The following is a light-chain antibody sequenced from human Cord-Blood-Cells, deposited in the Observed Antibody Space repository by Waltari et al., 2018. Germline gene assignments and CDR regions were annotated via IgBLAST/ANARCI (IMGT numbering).Light chain of an antibody. J-gene: IGKJ3*01. CDR2: DAS. CDR1: QDISNY. Sequence: IQMTQSPSSLSASVGDRVTITCQASQDISNYLNWYQQKPGKHPKLLIYDASNLETGVPSRFSGSGSGTDFTFTISSLQPEDIATYYCQQYDNLLFTFGPGTKVDIK. V-gene: IGKV1-33*01. CDR3: QQYDNLLFT.